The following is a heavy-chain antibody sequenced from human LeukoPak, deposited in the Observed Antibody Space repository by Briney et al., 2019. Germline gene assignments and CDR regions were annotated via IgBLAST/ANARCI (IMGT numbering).Heavy chain of an antibody. CDR3: ARDWRYYYDSSGYDAFDI. Sequence: SETLSLTCAVYGGSFSGYYWSWIRQPPGKGLEWIGEINHSGSTNYNPSLKSRVTISVDTSKNQFSLKLSSVTAADTAVYYCARDWRYYYDSSGYDAFDIWGQGTMVTVSS. CDR2: INHSGST. CDR1: GGSFSGYY. J-gene: IGHJ3*02. V-gene: IGHV4-34*01. D-gene: IGHD3-22*01.